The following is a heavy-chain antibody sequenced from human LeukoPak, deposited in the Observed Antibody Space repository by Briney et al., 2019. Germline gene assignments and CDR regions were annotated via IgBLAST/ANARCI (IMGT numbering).Heavy chain of an antibody. D-gene: IGHD3-22*01. CDR2: ISSSGSTI. CDR3: AADKNYYDSRSYAFDI. Sequence: GGSLRLSCAASGFTVSSNYMSWVRQAPGKGLEWVSYISSSGSTIYYADSVKGRFTISRDNAKNSLYLQMNSLRAEDTAVYYCAADKNYYDSRSYAFDIWGQGTMVTVSS. V-gene: IGHV3-11*01. J-gene: IGHJ3*02. CDR1: GFTVSSNY.